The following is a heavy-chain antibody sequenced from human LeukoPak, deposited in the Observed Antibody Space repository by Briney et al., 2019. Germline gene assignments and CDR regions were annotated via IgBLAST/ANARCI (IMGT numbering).Heavy chain of an antibody. V-gene: IGHV3-21*01. CDR1: GFSFSSYG. Sequence: GGSLRLSCAASGFSFSSYGINWVRQALGKGLEWVSSIGSTGTDRYYADSVKGRFTISRDNAKNSLYLQMDSLRAEDTAVYYCATETIGRHYDYWGQGTLLTVSS. D-gene: IGHD1-14*01. CDR3: ATETIGRHYDY. J-gene: IGHJ4*02. CDR2: IGSTGTDR.